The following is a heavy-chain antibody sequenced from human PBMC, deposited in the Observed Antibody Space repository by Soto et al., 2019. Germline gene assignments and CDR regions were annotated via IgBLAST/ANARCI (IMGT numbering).Heavy chain of an antibody. CDR2: MEPSTGRT. V-gene: IGHV1-8*01. CDR3: ARGVSAGVDY. CDR1: GYTFTSLD. Sequence: GASLKVSCKASGYTFTSLDSNWVRQTAGQGLEWMGWMEPSTGRTGYAQKFQGRVTMTRDTSINTAYMELTTLTSDDTAFYYCARGVSAGVDYWGQGALVTVSS. J-gene: IGHJ4*02. D-gene: IGHD1-26*01.